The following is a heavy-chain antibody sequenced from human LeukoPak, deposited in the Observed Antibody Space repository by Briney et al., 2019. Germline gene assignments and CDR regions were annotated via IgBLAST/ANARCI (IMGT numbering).Heavy chain of an antibody. Sequence: SETLSLTCAASGGSISSGNWWSWIRPPPGKGLEWIGEIYHSGNTVYNPPFKSRVTISVDNSKNQFSLKLTSVTAADTAVYYCARNGDSASVVDWGQGTLVTVSS. D-gene: IGHD4-17*01. CDR1: GGSISSGNW. J-gene: IGHJ4*02. V-gene: IGHV4-4*02. CDR2: IYHSGNT. CDR3: ARNGDSASVVD.